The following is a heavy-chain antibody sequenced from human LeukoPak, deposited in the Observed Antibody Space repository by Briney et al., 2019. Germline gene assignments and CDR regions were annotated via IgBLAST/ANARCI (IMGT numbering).Heavy chain of an antibody. CDR1: GFTFSSYS. CDR3: ASTEAYSSGWYFDY. CDR2: ISSSSSYI. D-gene: IGHD6-19*01. J-gene: IGHJ4*02. Sequence: GSLRLSCAASGFTFSSYSMNWVRQAPGKGLEWVSSISSSSSYIYYADSVEGRFTISRDNAKNSLYLRMNSLRAEDTAVYYCASTEAYSSGWYFDYWGQGTMVTVSS. V-gene: IGHV3-21*01.